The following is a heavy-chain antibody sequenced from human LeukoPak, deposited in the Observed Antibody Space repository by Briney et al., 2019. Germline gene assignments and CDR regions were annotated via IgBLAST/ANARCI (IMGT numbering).Heavy chain of an antibody. CDR2: IWYDEDDSIK. Sequence: PGPSLRLSCTASGFSFSSCGMHWVRQAPGKGLEWVAHIWYDEDDSIKYYADSVRGRFTISRDNSKNTLYLQMDSMRGEDTSIYYCPRELCIPSAGWQIQHWGRGTLVTVSS. D-gene: IGHD6-13*01. CDR1: GFSFSSCG. CDR3: PRELCIPSAGWQIQH. V-gene: IGHV3-33*01. J-gene: IGHJ1*01.